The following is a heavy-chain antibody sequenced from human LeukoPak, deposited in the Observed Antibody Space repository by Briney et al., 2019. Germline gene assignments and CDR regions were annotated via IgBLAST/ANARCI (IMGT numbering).Heavy chain of an antibody. D-gene: IGHD1-20*01. CDR1: GYTFTSYG. CDR2: ISAYTGKT. CDR3: VRDFPTVSLRHFEF. J-gene: IGHJ1*01. Sequence: ASVKVSCKASGYTFTSYGISWVRQAPGQGLERVAWISAYTGKTDSAQKVQGRVTLTTDTSTSTAYMELRSLTSDDTAMYYCVRDFPTVSLRHFEFWGQGTLVTVSS. V-gene: IGHV1-18*01.